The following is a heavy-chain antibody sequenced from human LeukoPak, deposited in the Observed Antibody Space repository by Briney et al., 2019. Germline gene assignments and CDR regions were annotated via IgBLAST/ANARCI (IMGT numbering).Heavy chain of an antibody. CDR2: IYTSGST. D-gene: IGHD3-3*01. CDR1: GGSISSGSYY. CDR3: ARGRSLEWLPYVDY. J-gene: IGHJ4*02. Sequence: SETLSLTCTVSGGSISSGSYYWSWIRQPAGKGLEWIGRIYTSGSTNYNPSLKSRVTISVDTSKNQFSLKLSSVTAADTAVYYCARGRSLEWLPYVDYWGQGTLVTVSS. V-gene: IGHV4-61*02.